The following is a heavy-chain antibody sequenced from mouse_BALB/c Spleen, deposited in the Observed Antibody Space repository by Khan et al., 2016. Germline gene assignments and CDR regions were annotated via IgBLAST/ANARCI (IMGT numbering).Heavy chain of an antibody. CDR1: GFDFSRYW. CDR3: ARNGYYGWFAY. Sequence: EVKLLESGGGLVQPGGSLKLSCAASGFDFSRYWMSWVRQAPGKGLEWIGEINPDSSTINYTPSLKDKFIISRDNAKNTLYLQMSKVISEDTALYYCARNGYYGWFAYWGQGTLVTVSA. J-gene: IGHJ3*01. V-gene: IGHV4-1*02. CDR2: INPDSSTI. D-gene: IGHD2-3*01.